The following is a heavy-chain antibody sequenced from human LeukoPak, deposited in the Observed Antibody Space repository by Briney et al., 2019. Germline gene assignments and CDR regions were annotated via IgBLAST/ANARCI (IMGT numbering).Heavy chain of an antibody. CDR1: GFTFSSYG. CDR2: IRYDGSNK. J-gene: IGHJ4*02. V-gene: IGHV3-30*02. CDR3: AKGMDQLRFLEWLLFPFDY. Sequence: GGSLRLSCAASGFTFSSYGMHWVRQAPGKGLEWVAFIRYDGSNKYYADSVKGRFTISRDNSKNTLYLQMNSLRAEDTAVYYCAKGMDQLRFLEWLLFPFDYWGQGTLVTVSS. D-gene: IGHD3-3*01.